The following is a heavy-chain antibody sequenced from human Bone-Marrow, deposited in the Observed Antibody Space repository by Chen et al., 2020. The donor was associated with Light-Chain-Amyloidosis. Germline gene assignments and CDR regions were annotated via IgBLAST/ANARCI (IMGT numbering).Heavy chain of an antibody. CDR1: GGSLSGYY. Sequence: QVQLQQWGAGLLKPSETLSLTCGVYGGSLSGYYWRWIRQSPGKGLEWIGEINHSGDTKYNTSLGGRVTISVDTSKNQYSLKLRSVTAADTAVYYCARRIFGIVRTAYSYYMDVWGKGTTVTVSS. J-gene: IGHJ6*03. CDR3: ARRIFGIVRTAYSYYMDV. V-gene: IGHV4-34*01. CDR2: INHSGDT. D-gene: IGHD3-3*01.